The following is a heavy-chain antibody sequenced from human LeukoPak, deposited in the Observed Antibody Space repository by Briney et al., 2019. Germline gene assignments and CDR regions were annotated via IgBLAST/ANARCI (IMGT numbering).Heavy chain of an antibody. J-gene: IGHJ4*02. CDR3: ARDLSRSRPDCSGGSCYSVY. CDR2: ISYDGSNK. D-gene: IGHD2-15*01. CDR1: GFTLHSYA. V-gene: IGHV3-30*04. Sequence: GGSLRLSRAPTGFTLHSYATQLVRPAPGPGLEWGAVISYDGSNKYYADSVKGRFTIARDNSKNTLYLQMNSLRAEDTAVYYCARDLSRSRPDCSGGSCYSVYWGQGTLVTVSS.